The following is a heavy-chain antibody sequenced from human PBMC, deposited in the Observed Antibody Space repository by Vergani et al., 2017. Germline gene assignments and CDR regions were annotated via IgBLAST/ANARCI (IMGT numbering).Heavy chain of an antibody. CDR3: ARHDSTDFWSGYYYFDY. V-gene: IGHV5-51*01. Sequence: EVQLVQSGAEVKKPGESLRISCKGSGYSFTSYWISWVRQMPGKGLEWMGIIYPGDSDTRYSPSFQGQVTISADKSISTAYLQWSSLKASDTAMYYCARHDSTDFWSGYYYFDYWGQGTLVTVSS. CDR2: IYPGDSDT. CDR1: GYSFTSYW. D-gene: IGHD3-3*01. J-gene: IGHJ4*02.